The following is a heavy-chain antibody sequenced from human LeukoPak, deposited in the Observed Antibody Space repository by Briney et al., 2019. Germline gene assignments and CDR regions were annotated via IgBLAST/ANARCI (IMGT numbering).Heavy chain of an antibody. J-gene: IGHJ5*02. CDR3: AGVVAWQWLVEWFDP. CDR2: IYYSGST. V-gene: IGHV4-59*01. CDR1: GGTISSYY. D-gene: IGHD6-19*01. Sequence: SETLTLTCTASGGTISSYYWSWIRQPPGKGLEWISYIYYSGSTNYKPSLKSRVTISVDTSKNQFSLKLSSVTAADTAVYYCAGVVAWQWLVEWFDPWGQGTLVTVSS.